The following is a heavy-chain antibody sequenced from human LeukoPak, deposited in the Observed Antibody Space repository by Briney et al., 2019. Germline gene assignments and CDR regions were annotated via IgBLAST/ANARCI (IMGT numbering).Heavy chain of an antibody. CDR3: ARQDYDSSGYYSLNYFDY. D-gene: IGHD3-22*01. CDR1: GGSISSYY. V-gene: IGHV4-59*01. J-gene: IGHJ4*02. Sequence: PSETRSLTCTVSGGSISSYYWSWIRQPPGKGLEWIGYIYYSGSTNYNPSLKSRVTISVDTSKNQFSLKLSSVTAADTAVYYCARQDYDSSGYYSLNYFDYWGQGTLVTVSS. CDR2: IYYSGST.